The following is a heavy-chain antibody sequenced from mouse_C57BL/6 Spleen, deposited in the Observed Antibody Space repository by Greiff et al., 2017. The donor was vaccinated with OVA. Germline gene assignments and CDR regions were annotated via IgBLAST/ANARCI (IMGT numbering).Heavy chain of an antibody. CDR2: LWRGGST. J-gene: IGHJ4*01. CDR3: AKATVEFYYYAMDY. CDR1: GFSLTSYG. Sequence: QVQLKESGPGLVQPSQSLSITCTVSGFSLTSYGVHWVRQSPGKGLEWLGVLWRGGSTDYNAAFMSRLSITKDNSKSQVFFKMHSLQADDTAIYYWAKATVEFYYYAMDYWGQGTSVTVSS. D-gene: IGHD1-1*01. V-gene: IGHV2-5*01.